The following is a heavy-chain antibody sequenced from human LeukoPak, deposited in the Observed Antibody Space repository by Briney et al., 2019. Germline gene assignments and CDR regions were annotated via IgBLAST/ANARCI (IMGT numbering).Heavy chain of an antibody. D-gene: IGHD6-19*01. CDR2: IYSSGST. V-gene: IGHV4-59*08. Sequence: SSETLSLTCTVSGGSISSYHWSWIRQPPGEGLEWIGYIYSSGSTNYNPSLESRVTISADTSKNQFSLKLSSVTAADTAVYYCARLGHTSSWYKIDYWGQGTLVTVSS. CDR1: GGSISSYH. CDR3: ARLGHTSSWYKIDY. J-gene: IGHJ4*02.